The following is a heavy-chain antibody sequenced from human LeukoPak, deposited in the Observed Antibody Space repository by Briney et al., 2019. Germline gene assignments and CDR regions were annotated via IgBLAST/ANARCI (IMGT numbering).Heavy chain of an antibody. CDR3: ARGGFYCGDDCYVDY. CDR1: GGSLSYYY. CDR2: INRSGST. Sequence: PSETLSLTCAVYGGSLSYYYWSWIRQSPETGLARIGEINRSGSTNYNPYLKSRVSISVDTSKNQFSLKLSSVTAADTAIYYCARGGFYCGDDCYVDYWGQGALVTVSS. D-gene: IGHD2-21*02. J-gene: IGHJ4*02. V-gene: IGHV4-34*01.